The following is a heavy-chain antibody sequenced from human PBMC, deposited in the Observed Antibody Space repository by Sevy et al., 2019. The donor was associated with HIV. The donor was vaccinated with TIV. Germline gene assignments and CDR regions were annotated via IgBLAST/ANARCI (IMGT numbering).Heavy chain of an antibody. CDR2: ISAGGTTT. CDR3: AKRYRSTITCYDDDFWNPYYFYGLDV. J-gene: IGHJ6*02. CDR1: GFIFSNYP. D-gene: IGHD2-2*01. Sequence: GGSLRLSCAASGFIFSNYPMSWVRHSPGKGLEWVSDISAGGTTTYYADSVEGRFTISRDNSKNTVSLQMNSLGAEDTAIYYCAKRYRSTITCYDDDFWNPYYFYGLDVWGQGISVTVSS. V-gene: IGHV3-23*01.